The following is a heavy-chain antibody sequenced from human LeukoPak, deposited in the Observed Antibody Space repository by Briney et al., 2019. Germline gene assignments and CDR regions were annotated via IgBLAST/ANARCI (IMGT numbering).Heavy chain of an antibody. CDR1: GCTFSNCA. V-gene: IGHV3-21*01. CDR2: IFSRSESI. D-gene: IGHD3-22*01. CDR3: ARDFFHSSDSRPFDY. Sequence: PGGSLLPSCAASGCTFSNCAVSWVRQAPGKGPEWVSCIFSRSESILYADSVEGRFPISSDNAKNSLYLQMDSLRVEDTAVYYCARDFFHSSDSRPFDYWGQGTLVTVSS. J-gene: IGHJ4*02.